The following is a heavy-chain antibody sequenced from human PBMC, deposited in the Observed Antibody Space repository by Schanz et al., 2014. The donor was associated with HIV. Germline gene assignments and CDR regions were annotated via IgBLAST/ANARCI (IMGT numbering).Heavy chain of an antibody. CDR2: ISYDGRKK. CDR1: GFTFDNYG. Sequence: QVQLVESGGGVVQPGRSLRLSCAASGFTFDNYGMHWVRQAPGKGLEWVAVISYDGRKKHYAESGKGRFTISRDNSKNTLYLQMKSLRAEDTAVYYCAKDRNYYDSKYIGKGNYYYYYGMDDWGQGTTVTVSS. V-gene: IGHV3-30*18. D-gene: IGHD3-22*01. CDR3: AKDRNYYDSKYIGKGNYYYYYGMDD. J-gene: IGHJ6*02.